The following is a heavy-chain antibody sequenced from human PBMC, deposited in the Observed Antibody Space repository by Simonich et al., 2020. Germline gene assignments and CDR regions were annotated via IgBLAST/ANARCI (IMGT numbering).Heavy chain of an antibody. J-gene: IGHJ4*02. CDR3: PRASRGTWWYYYFDY. CDR2: IRAYNGKT. CDR1: GYTFTSYG. Sequence: QVQLVQSGAEVKKPGASVKVSCKASGYTFTSYGISWVRQAPGQGLEWMGGIRAYNGKTNYAQKRKGRVTMTTDTSTSTAYMELRSLRSDDTAVYYCPRASRGTWWYYYFDYWGQGTLVTVSS. V-gene: IGHV1-18*01. D-gene: IGHD2-15*01.